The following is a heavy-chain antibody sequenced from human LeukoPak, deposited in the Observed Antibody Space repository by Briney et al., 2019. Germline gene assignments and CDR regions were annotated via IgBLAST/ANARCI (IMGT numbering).Heavy chain of an antibody. Sequence: SQTLSLTCTVSGGSISSGGYYWSWIRQHPGKGLEWIGYIYYSGSTYYNPSLKSRVTISVDTFKNQFSLQLSSVTAADTAVYYCARDMYYGSGSYYNSHFEAEGWYFDLWGRGTLVTVSS. CDR2: IYYSGST. V-gene: IGHV4-31*03. CDR1: GGSISSGGYY. D-gene: IGHD3-10*01. J-gene: IGHJ2*01. CDR3: ARDMYYGSGSYYNSHFEAEGWYFDL.